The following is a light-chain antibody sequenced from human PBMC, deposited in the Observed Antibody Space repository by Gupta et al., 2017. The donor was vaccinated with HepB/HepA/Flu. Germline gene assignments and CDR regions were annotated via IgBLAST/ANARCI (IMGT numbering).Light chain of an antibody. CDR2: LLS. CDR3: QQYGTIPLT. CDR1: QTISGNF. J-gene: IGKJ4*01. V-gene: IGKV3-20*01. Sequence: IVLTQSPGTLSLSPGERATLSCRASQTISGNFLTWYQQKPGQAPRPLIHLLSNRVTGVSDRFSGSGSGTDFTLTIDKLEPEDFAMYYCQQYGTIPLTFGGGTKVEIK.